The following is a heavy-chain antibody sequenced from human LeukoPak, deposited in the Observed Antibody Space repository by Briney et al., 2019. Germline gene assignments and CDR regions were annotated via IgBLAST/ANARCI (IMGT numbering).Heavy chain of an antibody. D-gene: IGHD1-26*01. CDR3: AKASPGSYSAFDI. V-gene: IGHV3-30*04. Sequence: QTGGSLRLSCAASGFTFSSYAMHWVRQAPGKGLEWVAVISYDGSNKYYADSVKGRFTISRDNSKNTLYLQMNSLRAEDTAVYYCAKASPGSYSAFDIWGQGTMVTVSS. CDR2: ISYDGSNK. J-gene: IGHJ3*02. CDR1: GFTFSSYA.